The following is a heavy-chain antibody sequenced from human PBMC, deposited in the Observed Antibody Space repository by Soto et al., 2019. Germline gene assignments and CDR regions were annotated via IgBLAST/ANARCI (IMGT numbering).Heavy chain of an antibody. V-gene: IGHV1-69*13. D-gene: IGHD3-22*01. CDR2: IIPIFGTA. CDR3: AXXXXPDYDSSGYHLPPYFDY. Sequence: SVKGSCKASGGTFSSYAISWLRQAPGQGLEWMGGIIPIFGTANYAQKFQGRVXIXADESTSTAYMELSSLRSEDTAVYYCAXXXXPDYDSSGYHLPPYFDYWGPGTLVTVSS. CDR1: GGTFSSYA. J-gene: IGHJ4*02.